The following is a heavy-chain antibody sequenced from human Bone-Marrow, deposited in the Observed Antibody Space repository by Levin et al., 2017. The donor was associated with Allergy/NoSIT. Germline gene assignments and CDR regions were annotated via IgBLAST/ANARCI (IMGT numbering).Heavy chain of an antibody. D-gene: IGHD2-21*01. V-gene: IGHV3-23*01. J-gene: IGHJ4*01. CDR2: ISNSGGT. Sequence: LSLTCAASGFPFSNYAMSWVRQTPQKGLEWVSGISNSGGTVYADSVKGLFTISRDNAKNTLYLQMNSLSAEDTAIYYCAKELSTIAAPFFDFWGHGTLVTVSS. CDR3: AKELSTIAAPFFDF. CDR1: GFPFSNYA.